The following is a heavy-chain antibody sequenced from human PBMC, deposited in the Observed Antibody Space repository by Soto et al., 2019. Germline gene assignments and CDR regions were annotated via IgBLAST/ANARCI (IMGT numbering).Heavy chain of an antibody. J-gene: IGHJ6*02. CDR1: GFTFSNDW. Sequence: XGSLRLSCAASGFTFSNDWMSWVRQAPGKGLEWVGRIKSKTDGGTTDYAAPVKGRFTISRDDSKNTLYLQINSLKTEDTAVYYCTTAGGILYYYYGMDVWGQGTTVTVSS. CDR3: TTAGGILYYYYGMDV. V-gene: IGHV3-15*01. D-gene: IGHD3-16*01. CDR2: IKSKTDGGTT.